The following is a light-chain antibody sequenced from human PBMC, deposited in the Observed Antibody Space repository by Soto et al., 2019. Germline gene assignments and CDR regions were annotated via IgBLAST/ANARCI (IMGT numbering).Light chain of an antibody. J-gene: IGLJ1*01. V-gene: IGLV2-14*03. Sequence: QSALTQPASGSGSPGQSITISCTGTSSDVGGYKYVSWFQQHPGKAPKLMIYDVDNRPSGVSNRFSGSKSGNTASLTISGLQAEDEADYYCSSYTSTNTHVFGTGNKVTVL. CDR3: SSYTSTNTHV. CDR2: DVD. CDR1: SSDVGGYKY.